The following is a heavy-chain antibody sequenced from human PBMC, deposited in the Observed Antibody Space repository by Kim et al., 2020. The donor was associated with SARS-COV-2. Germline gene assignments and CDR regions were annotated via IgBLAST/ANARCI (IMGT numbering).Heavy chain of an antibody. V-gene: IGHV4-39*07. D-gene: IGHD3-16*01. CDR3: ARDPVRRDAYNFDS. J-gene: IGHJ4*02. Sequence: YNPSLENRVTKSLYTSKNQFSLKLSSVTAADTAVYFCARDPVRRDAYNFDSWGQGTLVTVSS.